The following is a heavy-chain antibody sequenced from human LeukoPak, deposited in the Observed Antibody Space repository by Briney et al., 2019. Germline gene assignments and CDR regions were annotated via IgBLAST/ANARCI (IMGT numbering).Heavy chain of an antibody. CDR3: ARAEGYYDSSGNDAFDI. Sequence: GSLRLSCAASGFTFSSYGMHWVRQAPGKGLEWVAVIWYDGSNKYYADPVKGRFTISRDNSKNTLYLQTNSLRAEDTAVYYCARAEGYYDSSGNDAFDIWGQGTMVTVSS. V-gene: IGHV3-33*01. CDR1: GFTFSSYG. CDR2: IWYDGSNK. J-gene: IGHJ3*02. D-gene: IGHD3-22*01.